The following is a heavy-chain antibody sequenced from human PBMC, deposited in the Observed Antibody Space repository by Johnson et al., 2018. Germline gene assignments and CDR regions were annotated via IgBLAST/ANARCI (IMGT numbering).Heavy chain of an antibody. Sequence: VQLVESGGGVVQPGRSLRLSCAASGFSFSDYGMNWVRQAPGKGLEWVSVISDNGFNKYYAESLKGRFTISRDNSKNTLYLQMNSLRPEDTAVYYCARGSSGWNVLWGQGTLVTVSS. CDR2: ISDNGFNK. CDR3: ARGSSGWNVL. J-gene: IGHJ4*02. D-gene: IGHD6-19*01. CDR1: GFSFSDYG. V-gene: IGHV3-30*03.